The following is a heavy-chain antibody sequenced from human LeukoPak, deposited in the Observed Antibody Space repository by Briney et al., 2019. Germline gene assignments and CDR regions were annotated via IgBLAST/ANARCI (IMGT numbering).Heavy chain of an antibody. Sequence: SETLSLTCTVSGDSISSPDYYWGWIRQAPGKGLEWIGSVYYSGTTYHNPSLKSRVTMPVDMSKNQFSLKVNSVTAADTALYYCARAISGPANWFDPWGQGTLVTVYS. CDR2: VYYSGTT. J-gene: IGHJ5*02. CDR1: GDSISSPDYY. CDR3: ARAISGPANWFDP. V-gene: IGHV4-39*01. D-gene: IGHD1-14*01.